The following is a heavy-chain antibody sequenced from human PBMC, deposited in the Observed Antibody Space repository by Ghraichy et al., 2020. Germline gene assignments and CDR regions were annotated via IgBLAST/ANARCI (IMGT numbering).Heavy chain of an antibody. J-gene: IGHJ6*02. CDR3: ARDGLFQGGYYYGMDV. CDR1: GFTFSSYS. CDR2: ISSSSSYI. D-gene: IGHD3-16*01. V-gene: IGHV3-21*01. Sequence: GGSLRHSCAASGFTFSSYSMNWVRQAPGKGLEWVSSISSSSSYIYYADSVKGRFTISRDNAKNSLYLQMNSLRAEDTAVYYCARDGLFQGGYYYGMDVWGQGTTVTVSS.